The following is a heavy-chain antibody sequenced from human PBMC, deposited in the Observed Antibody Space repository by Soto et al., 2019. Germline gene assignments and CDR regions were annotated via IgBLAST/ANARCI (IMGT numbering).Heavy chain of an antibody. CDR2: ISGSGGST. Sequence: GGPLRPSCAASVFTFSSYAMSWVREAPGKGLEWVSAISGSGGSTYYADSVKGRFTISRDNSKNTLYLQMNSLRAEDTAVYYCAKDRPGIAVAGPSDYWGQGTLVTVSS. J-gene: IGHJ4*02. CDR3: AKDRPGIAVAGPSDY. CDR1: VFTFSSYA. D-gene: IGHD6-19*01. V-gene: IGHV3-23*01.